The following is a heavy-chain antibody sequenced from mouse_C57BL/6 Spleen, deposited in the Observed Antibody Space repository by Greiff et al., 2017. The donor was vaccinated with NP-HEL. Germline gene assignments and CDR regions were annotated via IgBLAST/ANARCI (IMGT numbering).Heavy chain of an antibody. CDR3: ARDRDDPYYFDY. D-gene: IGHD3-1*01. V-gene: IGHV5-4*01. Sequence: EVKLMESGGGLVKPGGSLKLSCAASGFTFSSYAMSWVRQTPEKRLEWVATISDGGSYTYYPDNVKGRFTISRDNAKNNLYLQMSHLKSEDTAMYYCARDRDDPYYFDYWGQGTTLTVSS. CDR1: GFTFSSYA. J-gene: IGHJ2*01. CDR2: ISDGGSYT.